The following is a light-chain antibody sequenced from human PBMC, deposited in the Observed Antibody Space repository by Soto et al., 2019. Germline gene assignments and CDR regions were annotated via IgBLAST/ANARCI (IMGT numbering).Light chain of an antibody. Sequence: QSVLTQPPSASGSPGQSVTISCTGTSGDVGSYNFVSWYQQLPGKAPKLIIYEVTKRPSGVPDRFSGSRSGNTASLTVSGLQAEDEADYYCSSYAGSNNFVLFGGGTKLTVL. CDR1: SGDVGSYNF. CDR2: EVT. CDR3: SSYAGSNNFVL. V-gene: IGLV2-8*01. J-gene: IGLJ2*01.